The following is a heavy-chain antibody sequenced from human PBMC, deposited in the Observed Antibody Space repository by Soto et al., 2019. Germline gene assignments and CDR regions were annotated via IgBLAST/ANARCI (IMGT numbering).Heavy chain of an antibody. V-gene: IGHV4-34*01. CDR3: ARGQVVAAQH. CDR2: IHHSGST. D-gene: IGHD2-15*01. Sequence: PSETLSLTCAVYGGSFSDYYWTWIRQPPGKGLEWIGEIHHSGSTNYNPSLKSRVTISLDTSKNQFSLKLSSVTAADTAVYYCARGQVVAAQHWGQGTLVT. J-gene: IGHJ4*02. CDR1: GGSFSDYY.